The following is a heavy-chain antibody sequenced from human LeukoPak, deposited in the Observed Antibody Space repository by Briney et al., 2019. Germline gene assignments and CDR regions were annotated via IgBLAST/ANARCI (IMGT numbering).Heavy chain of an antibody. V-gene: IGHV3-53*01. Sequence: GGSLRLSCAASGFTVSSNYMSWVRQAPRKGLEWVSVIYSGGDTYYAGSVKGRFAISRDNSKNTVYLQVNSLRAEDTAVYYCARRLLVAGIQYYTMDVWGRGTTVTVSS. D-gene: IGHD6-19*01. J-gene: IGHJ6*02. CDR2: IYSGGDT. CDR1: GFTVSSNY. CDR3: ARRLLVAGIQYYTMDV.